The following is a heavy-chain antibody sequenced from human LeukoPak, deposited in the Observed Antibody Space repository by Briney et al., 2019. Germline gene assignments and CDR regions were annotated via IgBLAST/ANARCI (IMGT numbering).Heavy chain of an antibody. Sequence: GGSLRLSCAASGFTFSGSAMHWVRQAPGKGLEWVSRISLDGNRTSYADFVKGRFTISRDNAKNTLYLQMYSLRAEDTAVYYCGRVGLGMYYFDDWGQGTLVTVSS. J-gene: IGHJ4*02. CDR2: ISLDGNRT. V-gene: IGHV3-74*01. D-gene: IGHD3-10*01. CDR1: GFTFSGSA. CDR3: GRVGLGMYYFDD.